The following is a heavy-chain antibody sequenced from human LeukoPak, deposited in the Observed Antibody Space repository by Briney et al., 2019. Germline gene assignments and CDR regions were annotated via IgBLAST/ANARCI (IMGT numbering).Heavy chain of an antibody. CDR1: GFTFDDYG. V-gene: IGHV3-20*04. CDR3: ARANLWFGESGYFDY. J-gene: IGHJ4*02. D-gene: IGHD3-10*01. CDR2: INWNGGST. Sequence: GGSLRLSCAASGFTFDDYGMSWVRQAPGKGLEWVSGINWNGGSTGYADSVKGRFTISRDNAKNSLYLQMNSLRAEDTALYYCARANLWFGESGYFDYWGQGTLVTVSS.